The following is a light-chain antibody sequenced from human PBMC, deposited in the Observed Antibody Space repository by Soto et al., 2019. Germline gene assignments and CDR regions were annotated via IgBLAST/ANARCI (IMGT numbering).Light chain of an antibody. CDR2: SNN. V-gene: IGLV1-44*01. CDR3: AAWDDSLNGPI. J-gene: IGLJ1*01. Sequence: SVLTQAPSGSGTPGQRGSISCSGSSSNIGSNTVNWYQQLPGTAPKLLIYSNNQRPSGVPDRFSGSKSGTSASLAISGLQSEDEADYYCAAWDDSLNGPIFGTGTKVTVL. CDR1: SSNIGSNT.